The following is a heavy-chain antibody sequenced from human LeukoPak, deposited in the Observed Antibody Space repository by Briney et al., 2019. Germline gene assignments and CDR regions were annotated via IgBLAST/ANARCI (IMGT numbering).Heavy chain of an antibody. CDR3: VQSSPTIDY. Sequence: GGSLRLSCAASGFTFSSYWMHWVRQAPGKGLVWVSRINSDGSSTTYADSVKGRFTISRDNSKNTLYLQMNSLRAEDTAVYYCVQSSPTIDYWGQGTLVTVSP. V-gene: IGHV3-74*01. J-gene: IGHJ4*02. CDR2: INSDGSST. CDR1: GFTFSSYW. D-gene: IGHD5-12*01.